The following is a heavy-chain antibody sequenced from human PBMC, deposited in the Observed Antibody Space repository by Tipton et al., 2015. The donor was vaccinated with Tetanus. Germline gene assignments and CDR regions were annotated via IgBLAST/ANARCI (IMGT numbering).Heavy chain of an antibody. CDR3: ARDHATSDAFDI. V-gene: IGHV4-59*01. CDR1: GGSFSGYY. Sequence: TLSLTCAVYGGSFSGYYWSWIRQPPGKGLEWIGYIYYSGSTNYNPSLKSRVTISVDTSKNQFSLKLSSVTAADTAVYYCARDHATSDAFDIWGQGTMVTVSS. CDR2: IYYSGST. D-gene: IGHD2-2*01. J-gene: IGHJ3*02.